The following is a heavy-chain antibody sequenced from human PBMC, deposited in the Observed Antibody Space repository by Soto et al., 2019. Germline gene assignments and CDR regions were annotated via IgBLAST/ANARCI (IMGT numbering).Heavy chain of an antibody. J-gene: IGHJ6*02. CDR3: AKDLGGSEENYYYGMDV. D-gene: IGHD1-26*01. V-gene: IGHV3-30*18. CDR1: GFTFSGYG. CDR2: ISYDGSNK. Sequence: PGGSLRVSCAAAGFTFSGYGMHWVRQAPGKGLEWVAVISYDGSNKYYADSVKGRFTISRDNSKNTLYLQMNSLRAEDTAVYYCAKDLGGSEENYYYGMDVWGQGTTVTVSS.